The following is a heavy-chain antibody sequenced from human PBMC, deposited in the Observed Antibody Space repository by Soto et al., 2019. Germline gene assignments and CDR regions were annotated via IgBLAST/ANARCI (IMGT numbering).Heavy chain of an antibody. V-gene: IGHV3-53*01. J-gene: IGHJ6*02. CDR3: ARVVVGAAPRYYYYGMDV. CDR1: GFTVSSNY. Sequence: GGSLRLSCAASGFTVSSNYMSWVRQAPGKGLEWVSVIYSGGSTYYADSVKGRFTISRDNSKNTLYLQMNSLRAEDTAVYYCARVVVGAAPRYYYYGMDVWGQGTTVTVSS. D-gene: IGHD1-26*01. CDR2: IYSGGST.